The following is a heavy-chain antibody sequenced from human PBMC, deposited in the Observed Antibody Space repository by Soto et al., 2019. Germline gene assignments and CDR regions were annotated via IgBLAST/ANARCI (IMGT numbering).Heavy chain of an antibody. J-gene: IGHJ1*01. CDR2: VRYSGST. Sequence: QVQLRESGPGLVKPSQTLSLTCTVSGASISSGDFVWSWIRQPPGKGLEWTGYVRYSGSTYYNPYLKSRVTMSVDTSKNQFSLTLSSVTAADTAVYYCARLGGSVDDWGQGTLVTVS. CDR1: GASISSGDFV. D-gene: IGHD3-16*01. V-gene: IGHV4-30-4*01. CDR3: ARLGGSVDD.